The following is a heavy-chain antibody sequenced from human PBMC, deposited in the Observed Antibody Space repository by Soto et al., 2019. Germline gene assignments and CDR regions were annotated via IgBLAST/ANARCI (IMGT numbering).Heavy chain of an antibody. V-gene: IGHV1-18*01. CDR3: ARPPHYGDYGDNAFDI. D-gene: IGHD4-17*01. Sequence: ASVKVSCKASGYTFTIYGISWVRQAPGQGLEWMGWISAYNGNTNYAQKLQGRVTMTTDTSTSTAYMELRSLRSDDTAVYYCARPPHYGDYGDNAFDIWGQGTMVTVSS. J-gene: IGHJ3*02. CDR1: GYTFTIYG. CDR2: ISAYNGNT.